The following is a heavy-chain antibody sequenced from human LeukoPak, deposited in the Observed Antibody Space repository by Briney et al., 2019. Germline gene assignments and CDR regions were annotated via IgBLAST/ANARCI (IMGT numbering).Heavy chain of an antibody. CDR1: GYTFTSYD. J-gene: IGHJ5*02. Sequence: ASVKVSCKASGYTFTSYDINWVRQATGQGLEWMGWMNPNSGNTGYAQMFQGRVTITRNTSISTAYMELSSLRSEDSAVYYCATYCSSTSCPYNWFDPWGQGTLVTVSS. CDR3: ATYCSSTSCPYNWFDP. D-gene: IGHD2-2*01. V-gene: IGHV1-8*03. CDR2: MNPNSGNT.